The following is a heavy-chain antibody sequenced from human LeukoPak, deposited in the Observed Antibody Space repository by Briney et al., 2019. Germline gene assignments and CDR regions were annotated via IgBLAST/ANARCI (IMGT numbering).Heavy chain of an antibody. CDR3: ARGILSGYFDWLWGDHYYYGMDV. Sequence: ASVKVSCKASGYTFTGYYMHWVRQATGQGLEWKGWMNPNSGNTGYAQKFQGRVTMTRNTSISTAYMELSSLRSEDTAVYYCARGILSGYFDWLWGDHYYYGMDVWGQGTTVTVSS. CDR2: MNPNSGNT. CDR1: GYTFTGYY. V-gene: IGHV1-8*02. J-gene: IGHJ6*02. D-gene: IGHD3-9*01.